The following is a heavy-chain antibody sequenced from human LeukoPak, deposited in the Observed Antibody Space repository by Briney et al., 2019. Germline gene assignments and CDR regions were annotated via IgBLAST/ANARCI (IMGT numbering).Heavy chain of an antibody. CDR1: GLSVSSNF. V-gene: IGHV3-53*01. CDR3: ASWPVGWYGEDS. CDR2: IYDGGST. Sequence: GGSLRLSCAATGLSVSSNFMSWVRQAPGKGLEWVSVIYDGGSTYYADSVKGRFTISRDTPKNTLYLQMNSLRVEDTAVYYCASWPVGWYGEDSWGQGTLVTVSS. J-gene: IGHJ4*02. D-gene: IGHD6-19*01.